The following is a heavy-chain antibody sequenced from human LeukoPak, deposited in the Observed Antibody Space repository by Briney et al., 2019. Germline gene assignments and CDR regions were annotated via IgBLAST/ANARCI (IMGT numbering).Heavy chain of an antibody. J-gene: IGHJ6*02. CDR3: AKIRFGEYYYYHGMDV. CDR1: GFTFSIYG. V-gene: IGHV3-30*02. D-gene: IGHD3-10*01. Sequence: PGGSLTLSRSVSGFTFSIYGMHYVRQAPGKGLVGVAFIRYDGNKKYHVDSVKGRFTISRDNSKNTLYLQMNSLRAEDTAVYYCAKIRFGEYYYYHGMDVWGQGTTVTVSS. CDR2: IRYDGNKK.